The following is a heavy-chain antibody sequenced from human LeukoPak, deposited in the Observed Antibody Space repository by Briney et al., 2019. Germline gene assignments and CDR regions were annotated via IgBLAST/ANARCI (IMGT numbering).Heavy chain of an antibody. J-gene: IGHJ5*02. CDR2: IYHSGST. CDR3: ARVVGSGWFFWFDP. V-gene: IGHV4-30-2*01. Sequence: TLSLTCAVSGGSISSGGYSWSWIRQPPGKGLEWIGYIYHSGSTYYNPSLKSRVTISVDRSKNQFSLKLSSVTAADTAVYYCARVVGSGWFFWFDPWGQGTLVTVSS. D-gene: IGHD6-19*01. CDR1: GGSISSGGYS.